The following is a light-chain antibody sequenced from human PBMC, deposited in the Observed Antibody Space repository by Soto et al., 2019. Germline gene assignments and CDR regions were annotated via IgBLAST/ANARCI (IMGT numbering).Light chain of an antibody. CDR3: TSYTSTSTPYV. J-gene: IGLJ1*01. CDR2: DVY. CDR1: SSDVGRYTY. Sequence: QSVLTQPASVSGSPGQSITTSCAGTSSDVGRYTYVSWYQQHPGKAPKFIIYDVYNRPSGVSTRFSGSKSGNTASLTISGLQAEDEADYYSTSYTSTSTPYVFGGGTKVTVL. V-gene: IGLV2-14*01.